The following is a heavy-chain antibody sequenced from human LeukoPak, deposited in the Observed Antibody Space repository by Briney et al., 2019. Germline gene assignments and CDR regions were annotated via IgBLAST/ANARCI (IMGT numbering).Heavy chain of an antibody. CDR1: GFTLSGYW. D-gene: IGHD5-24*01. Sequence: RGSLRLSCAASGFTLSGYWMSWVRRAPGKGLEWVANIKQDGDEKYYVDSVKGRFTISRDNAQNSLYLEMTSLRVDDTALYYCARTDGALWGQGTLVTVSS. CDR3: ARTDGAL. V-gene: IGHV3-7*03. CDR2: IKQDGDEK. J-gene: IGHJ1*01.